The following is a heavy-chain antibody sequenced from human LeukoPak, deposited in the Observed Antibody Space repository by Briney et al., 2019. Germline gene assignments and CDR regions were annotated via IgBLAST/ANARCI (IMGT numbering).Heavy chain of an antibody. V-gene: IGHV4-61*02. D-gene: IGHD2-2*01. Sequence: SETLSLTCTVSGGSTSSGSYYWSWIRQPAGKGLEWIGRIYTSGSTNYNPSLKSRVTISVDTSKNQFSLKLSSVTAADTAVYYCAREGLLVPAAMSRTTVEGDSFDPWGQGTLVTVSS. CDR3: AREGLLVPAAMSRTTVEGDSFDP. CDR2: IYTSGST. CDR1: GGSTSSGSYY. J-gene: IGHJ5*02.